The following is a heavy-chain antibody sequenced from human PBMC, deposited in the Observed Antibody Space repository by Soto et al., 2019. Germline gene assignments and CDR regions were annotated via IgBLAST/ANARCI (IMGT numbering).Heavy chain of an antibody. D-gene: IGHD3-22*01. CDR2: INSDGSST. CDR3: ATQLSSGYIQYYYYGMDV. J-gene: IGHJ6*02. Sequence: GGSLRLSCAASGFTFSSYWMHWVRRAPGKGLVWVSRINSDGSSTSYADSVKGRFTISRDNAKNTLYLQMNSLRAEDTAVYYCATQLSSGYIQYYYYGMDVWGQGTTVTVSS. CDR1: GFTFSSYW. V-gene: IGHV3-74*01.